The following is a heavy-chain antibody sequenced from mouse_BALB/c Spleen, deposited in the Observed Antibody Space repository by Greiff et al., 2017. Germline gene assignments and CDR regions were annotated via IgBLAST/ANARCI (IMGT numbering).Heavy chain of an antibody. D-gene: IGHD2-1*01. CDR3: AREDGIYAMDY. Sequence: QVQLQQSGAELARPGASVKLSCKASGYTFTSYWMQWVKQRPGQGLEWIGAIYPGDGDTRYTQKFKGKATLTADKSSSTAYMQLSSLASEDSAVYYCAREDGIYAMDYWGQGTSVTVSS. CDR2: IYPGDGDT. CDR1: GYTFTSYW. V-gene: IGHV1-87*01. J-gene: IGHJ4*01.